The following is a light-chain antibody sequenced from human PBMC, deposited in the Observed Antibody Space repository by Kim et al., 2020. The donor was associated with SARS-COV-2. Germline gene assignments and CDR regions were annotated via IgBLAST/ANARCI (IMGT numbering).Light chain of an antibody. CDR2: ECS. CDR1: SSDVGSHNR. V-gene: IGLV2-18*02. J-gene: IGLJ1*01. Sequence: GHAVTISCPGSSSDVGSHNRVSWYQQPQGTAPKLIIYECSSRPSGVPDRFSGSKSGNTASLTISGLQAEDEADYYCSSYSTGSTYVFGTGTKVTVL. CDR3: SSYSTGSTYV.